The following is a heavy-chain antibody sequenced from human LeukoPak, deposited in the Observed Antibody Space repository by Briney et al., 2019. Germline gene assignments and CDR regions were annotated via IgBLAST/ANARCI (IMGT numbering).Heavy chain of an antibody. J-gene: IGHJ4*02. CDR2: ISYDGNNI. CDR1: GYTFTGYY. Sequence: SCKASGYTFTGYYMHWVRQAPGKGLEWVAVISYDGNNIYYADSVKGRFTISRDNSKNTLYLQMNSLRAEDTAVFYCARARDYYDSSTYSDYWGQGTLVTVSS. D-gene: IGHD3-22*01. CDR3: ARARDYYDSSTYSDY. V-gene: IGHV3-30-3*01.